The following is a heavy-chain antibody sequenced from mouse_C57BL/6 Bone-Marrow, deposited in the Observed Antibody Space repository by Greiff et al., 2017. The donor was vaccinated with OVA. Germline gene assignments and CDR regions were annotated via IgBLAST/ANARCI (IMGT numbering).Heavy chain of an antibody. D-gene: IGHD1-1*01. Sequence: QVQLKQPGAELVRPGSSVKLSCKASGYTFTSYWMHWVKQRPIQGLEWIGNIDPSDSETHYNQKFKDKATLTVDKSSSTAYMQLSSLTSEDSAVYYCARSSYYDGSSVFDYWGQGTTLTVSS. CDR1: GYTFTSYW. V-gene: IGHV1-52*01. CDR2: IDPSDSET. J-gene: IGHJ2*01. CDR3: ARSSYYDGSSVFDY.